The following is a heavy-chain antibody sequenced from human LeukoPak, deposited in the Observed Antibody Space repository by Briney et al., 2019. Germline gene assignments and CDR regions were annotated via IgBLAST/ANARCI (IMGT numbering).Heavy chain of an antibody. CDR2: ISTSTTI. CDR3: ARGYSYGPVYYFDY. D-gene: IGHD5-18*01. V-gene: IGHV3-48*02. CDR1: GFTFSSYT. J-gene: IGHJ4*02. Sequence: GGSLRLSCAASGFTFSSYTMNWVRQAPGKGLEWVSYISTSTTIYYTDSVKGRFTISRDNAKSSLYPQMISLRDEDTAVYYCARGYSYGPVYYFDYWGQGTLVTVSS.